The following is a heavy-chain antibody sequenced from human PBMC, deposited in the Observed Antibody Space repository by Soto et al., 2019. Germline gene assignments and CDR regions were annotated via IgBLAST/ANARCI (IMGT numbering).Heavy chain of an antibody. J-gene: IGHJ4*02. V-gene: IGHV4-59*12. CDR2: IYYGGTT. Sequence: SETLSLTCAVSGASFSPNYWAWIRQPPGKGLEWIGYIYYGGTTTYNPSLRSRVAISLETSKSQFSLRLSSVTASDTAVYYCARDHYYDSSGYFDYFDYWGQGTLVTVSS. CDR3: ARDHYYDSSGYFDYFDY. CDR1: GASFSPNY. D-gene: IGHD3-22*01.